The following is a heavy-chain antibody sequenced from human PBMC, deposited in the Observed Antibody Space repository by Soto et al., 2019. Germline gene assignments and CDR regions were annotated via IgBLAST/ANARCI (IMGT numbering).Heavy chain of an antibody. CDR3: AFGVAFDY. CDR2: ISAYNGNR. D-gene: IGHD3-3*01. CDR1: GYTFTSYG. V-gene: IGHV1-18*04. J-gene: IGHJ4*02. Sequence: SVDVSYKASGYTFTSYGISWVRQAPGQGLEWMGWISAYNGNRNYAQKLQGRVTMTTDTSTSTAYMELRSLRSDDTAVYYCAFGVAFDYWGQGTLVTVYS.